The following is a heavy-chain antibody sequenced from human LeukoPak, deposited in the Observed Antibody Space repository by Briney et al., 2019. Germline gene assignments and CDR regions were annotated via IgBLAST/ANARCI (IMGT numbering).Heavy chain of an antibody. CDR3: ARESDYYDSSGPTPFDY. CDR2: IIPIFGTA. CDR1: GGTFSSYA. J-gene: IGHJ4*02. Sequence: SVKVSCKASGGTFSSYAISWVRQAPGQGLEWMGGIIPIFGTANYAQKFQGRVTITADESTSTAYMELSSLRSEDTAVYYCARESDYYDSSGPTPFDYWGQGTLVTVSS. D-gene: IGHD3-22*01. V-gene: IGHV1-69*13.